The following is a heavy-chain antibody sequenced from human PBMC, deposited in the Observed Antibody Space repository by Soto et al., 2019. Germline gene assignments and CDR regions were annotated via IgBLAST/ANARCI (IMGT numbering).Heavy chain of an antibody. V-gene: IGHV2-26*01. J-gene: IGHJ4*02. Sequence: QVTLQESGPVLVKPTETLTLTCTVSEFSTRVGVGWLRQPPGKALEGLAHIFSNDDKSYRASLSNRLTVSKDTPNTQVVLTLTNMDPAATAGYYCARMRGGCNTVHCSADYFDSWGLGTLVSVSS. CDR2: IFSNDDK. CDR3: ARMRGGCNTVHCSADYFDS. CDR1: EFSTRVG. D-gene: IGHD2-2*01.